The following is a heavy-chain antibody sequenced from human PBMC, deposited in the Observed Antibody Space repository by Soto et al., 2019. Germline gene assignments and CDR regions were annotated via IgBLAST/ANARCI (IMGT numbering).Heavy chain of an antibody. Sequence: QVQLVESGGGVVQPGRSLRISCAASGFTFSSYGMHWVRQAPGKGLEWVAVISYDGSNKYYADSVKGRLTISRDNSKNTLYLQMNSLRAEDTAVYYCAKDHRRIVVAAPIGPWGQGTLVTVSS. J-gene: IGHJ5*02. CDR2: ISYDGSNK. CDR1: GFTFSSYG. V-gene: IGHV3-30*18. CDR3: AKDHRRIVVAAPIGP. D-gene: IGHD6-19*01.